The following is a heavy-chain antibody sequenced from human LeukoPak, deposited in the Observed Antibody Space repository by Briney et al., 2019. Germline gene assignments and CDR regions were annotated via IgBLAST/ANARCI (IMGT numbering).Heavy chain of an antibody. CDR2: INHSGST. CDR3: ARGLAYRDGYNWFPFDY. J-gene: IGHJ4*02. D-gene: IGHD5-24*01. V-gene: IGHV4-34*01. CDR1: GGSFSGYY. Sequence: SETLSLTCAVYGGSFSGYYWSWIRQPPGKGLEWIGEINHSGSTNYNPSLKSRVTISVDTSKNQFSLKLSSVTAADTAVYYCARGLAYRDGYNWFPFDYWGQGTLVTVSS.